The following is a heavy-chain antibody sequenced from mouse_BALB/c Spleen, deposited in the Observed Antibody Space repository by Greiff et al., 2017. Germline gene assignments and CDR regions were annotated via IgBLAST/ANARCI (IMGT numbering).Heavy chain of an antibody. CDR3: ARNRDKYEGWFAY. CDR2: ISDGGSYT. Sequence: EVMLVESGGGLVKPGGSLKLSCAASGFTFSDYYMYWVRQTPEKRLEWVATISDGGSYTYYPDSVKGSFTISRDNAKNNLYLQMSSLTSEDTAMYYCARNRDKYEGWFAYWGQGTLVTVSA. J-gene: IGHJ3*01. D-gene: IGHD2-14*01. CDR1: GFTFSDYY. V-gene: IGHV5-4*02.